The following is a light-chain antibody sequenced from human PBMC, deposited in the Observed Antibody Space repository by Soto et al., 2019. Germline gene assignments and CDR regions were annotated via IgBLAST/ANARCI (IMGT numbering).Light chain of an antibody. CDR2: AAS. Sequence: DIQMTQSPSTLSASVGDRVTITCRASQSVTGWLAWYQQKPGKAPKLLIYAASNLESGVPSRFSGSGSGTEFTLTISSLQPDDSATYYCQRYNSNPWTFGQGTKVEVK. CDR1: QSVTGW. J-gene: IGKJ1*01. CDR3: QRYNSNPWT. V-gene: IGKV1-5*01.